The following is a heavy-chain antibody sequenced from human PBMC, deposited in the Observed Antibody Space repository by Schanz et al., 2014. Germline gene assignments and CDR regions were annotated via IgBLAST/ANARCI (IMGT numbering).Heavy chain of an antibody. D-gene: IGHD5-12*01. J-gene: IGHJ4*02. V-gene: IGHV3-7*01. CDR1: GFPFSSHG. CDR2: IKHDGGEK. CDR3: VRIYSGYSGGYLDY. Sequence: VQLVESGGGVVQPGRSLKLSCAASGFPFSSHGMHWVRQAPAKGLEWVANIKHDGGEKYYVDSLKGRFTISRDNAKNSLYLQMSSLRAEDTAVYYCVRIYSGYSGGYLDYWGQGTLVTVSS.